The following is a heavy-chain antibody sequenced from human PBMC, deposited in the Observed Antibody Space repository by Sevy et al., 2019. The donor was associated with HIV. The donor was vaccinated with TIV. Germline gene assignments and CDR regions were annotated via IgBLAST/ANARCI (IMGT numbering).Heavy chain of an antibody. Sequence: GGSLRLSFAASGFSFSSYGMHWVRQAPGKGLEWVAVIWYDGSGKYYSDSVKGRFTISRDNSKNTLFLQMNSLRVEDTAIYYCAKGAGQYFFDYWGQGTLVTVSS. J-gene: IGHJ4*02. CDR1: GFSFSSYG. D-gene: IGHD1-26*01. CDR3: AKGAGQYFFDY. CDR2: IWYDGSGK. V-gene: IGHV3-33*06.